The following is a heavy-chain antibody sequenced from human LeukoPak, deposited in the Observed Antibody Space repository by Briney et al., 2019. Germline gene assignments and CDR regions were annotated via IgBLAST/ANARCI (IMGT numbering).Heavy chain of an antibody. D-gene: IGHD3-10*02. CDR1: GGSISSSSYY. CDR2: IYYSGST. V-gene: IGHV4-39*07. Sequence: SETLSLTCTVSGGSISSSSYYWGWIRQPPGKGLEWIGSIYYSGSTYYNPSLKSRVTISVDTSKNQFSLKLSSVTAADTAVYYCATYVSGAYWYFDLWGRGTLVTVSS. CDR3: ATYVSGAYWYFDL. J-gene: IGHJ2*01.